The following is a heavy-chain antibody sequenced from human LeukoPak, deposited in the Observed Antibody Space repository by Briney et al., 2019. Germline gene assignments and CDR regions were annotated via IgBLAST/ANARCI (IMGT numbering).Heavy chain of an antibody. CDR2: IWYDGSNK. V-gene: IGHV3-33*01. J-gene: IGHJ4*02. D-gene: IGHD3-10*01. Sequence: DPGRSLRLSCAASGFTFSSYGVHWVRQAPGKGLEWVAVIWYDGSNKYYADSVKGRFTISRDNSKNTLYLQMNSLRAEDTAVYYCARDAHPYYYGSGSYDCWGQGTLVTVSS. CDR1: GFTFSSYG. CDR3: ARDAHPYYYGSGSYDC.